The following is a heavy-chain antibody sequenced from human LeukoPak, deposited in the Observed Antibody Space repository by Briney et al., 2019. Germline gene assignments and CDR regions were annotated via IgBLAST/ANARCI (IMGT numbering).Heavy chain of an antibody. Sequence: GTPPLSCTASGFTFGDYAMSWVRQDPGKGLEWVGFIRSKAYGGTTEYAASVKGRFTISRDDSKSIAYLQMNSLKTEDTAVYYCTRDYDILTGRPTYYYYGMDVWGQGTTVTVSS. CDR2: IRSKAYGGTT. J-gene: IGHJ6*02. CDR3: TRDYDILTGRPTYYYYGMDV. V-gene: IGHV3-49*04. D-gene: IGHD3-9*01. CDR1: GFTFGDYA.